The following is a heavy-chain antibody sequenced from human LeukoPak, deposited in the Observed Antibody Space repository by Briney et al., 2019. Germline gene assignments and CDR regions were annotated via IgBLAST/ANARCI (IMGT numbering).Heavy chain of an antibody. D-gene: IGHD5-18*01. CDR2: IYPGDSDT. J-gene: IGHJ3*02. Sequence: GESLKISCKGSGYNFTSYWIGWVRQMPGKGLEWMGIIYPGDSDTRYSPSFQGQVTISADKSISTAYLQWSSLKASDTAMYYCARHSVDTAMVDAFDIWGQGTMVTVSS. V-gene: IGHV5-51*01. CDR1: GYNFTSYW. CDR3: ARHSVDTAMVDAFDI.